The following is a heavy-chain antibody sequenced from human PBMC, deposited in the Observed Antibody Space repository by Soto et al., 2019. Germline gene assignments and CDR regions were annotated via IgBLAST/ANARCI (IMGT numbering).Heavy chain of an antibody. V-gene: IGHV4-34*01. CDR1: GGSFSGYY. CDR2: INHSGST. D-gene: IGHD3-10*01. J-gene: IGHJ6*02. CDR3: ATPYYYYGMDV. Sequence: QVQLQQWGAGLLKPSETLSLTCAVYGGSFSGYYWRWIRQPPGKGLEWIGEINHSGSTNYNPSLKIRFTISVDTSKNQLSLKMRSVTAADTAVYFCATPYYYYGMDVWGQGTTVTVSS.